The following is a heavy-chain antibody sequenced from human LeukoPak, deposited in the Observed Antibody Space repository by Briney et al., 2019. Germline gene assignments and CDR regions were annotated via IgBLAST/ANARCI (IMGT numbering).Heavy chain of an antibody. D-gene: IGHD1-14*01. V-gene: IGHV4-4*07. CDR1: GGSISSYY. CDR2: IYTSGST. J-gene: IGHJ4*02. Sequence: PSETLSLTCTVSGGSISSYYWSWIRQPAGKGLEWIGRIYTSGSTNYNPSLKSRVTMSVDTSKNQFSLKLSSVTAADTAVYYCAREGVFNNPFTFDYWGQGTLVTVSS. CDR3: AREGVFNNPFTFDY.